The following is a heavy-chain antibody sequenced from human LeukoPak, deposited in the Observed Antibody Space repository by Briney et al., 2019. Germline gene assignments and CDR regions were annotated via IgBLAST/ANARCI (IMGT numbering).Heavy chain of an antibody. CDR3: AKDTSGSYYGAFDI. V-gene: IGHV3-9*03. CDR1: GFTFDDYA. CDR2: ISWNSGSI. Sequence: GGSLRLSCAASGFTFDDYAMHWVRQAPGKGLEWVSGISWNSGSIGYADSVKGRFTISRDNAKNPLYLQMNSLRAEDMALYYCAKDTSGSYYGAFDIWGQGTMVTVSS. D-gene: IGHD1-26*01. J-gene: IGHJ3*02.